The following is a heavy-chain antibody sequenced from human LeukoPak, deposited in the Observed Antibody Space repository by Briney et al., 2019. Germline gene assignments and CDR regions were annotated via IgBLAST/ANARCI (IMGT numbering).Heavy chain of an antibody. D-gene: IGHD5-18*01. J-gene: IGHJ4*02. CDR1: GITFTTYA. CDR3: AKDLYDSYGDY. Sequence: PGGSLRLSCAASGITFTTYAMSWVRQAPGKGLEWVSAISGSGGSTYYADSVKGRFTISRDNSKNTLYLQMNSLRAEDTAVYYCAKDLYDSYGDYWGQGTLVTVSS. CDR2: ISGSGGST. V-gene: IGHV3-23*01.